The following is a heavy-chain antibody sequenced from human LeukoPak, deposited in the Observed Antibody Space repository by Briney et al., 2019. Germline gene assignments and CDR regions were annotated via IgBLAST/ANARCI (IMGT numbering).Heavy chain of an antibody. Sequence: GGSLRLSCAASGFTFSSYAMSWVRQAPGKGLEWVSAISGSGGSTYYADSVKGRFTISRDNSKNTLYLQMNSLRAEDTAAYYCAKDPQRYCSSTSCYPPAYWGQGTLVTVSS. J-gene: IGHJ4*02. CDR1: GFTFSSYA. D-gene: IGHD2-2*01. CDR2: ISGSGGST. CDR3: AKDPQRYCSSTSCYPPAY. V-gene: IGHV3-23*01.